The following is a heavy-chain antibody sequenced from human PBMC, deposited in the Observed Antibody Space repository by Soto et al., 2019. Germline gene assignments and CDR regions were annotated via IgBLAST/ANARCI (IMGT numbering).Heavy chain of an antibody. CDR3: ARDTFGGAYDFLH. J-gene: IGHJ4*02. CDR2: ISSGGST. V-gene: IGHV3-66*01. Sequence: EVQLVESGGGLVQPGGSLRLSCAASGFTVSSFYMTWVRQAPGKGLQWVAVISSGGSTYYADSVKGRFTISRDNSKNTLLLEMNSLRAEDTAVYYCARDTFGGAYDFLHGGQGTLVTVSS. CDR1: GFTVSSFY. D-gene: IGHD3-3*01.